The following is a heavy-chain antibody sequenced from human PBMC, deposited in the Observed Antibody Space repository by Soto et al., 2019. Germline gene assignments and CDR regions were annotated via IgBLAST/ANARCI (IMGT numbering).Heavy chain of an antibody. CDR3: ARHDYGDYISGIDY. V-gene: IGHV5-10-1*01. J-gene: IGHJ4*02. CDR1: GYIFTNYW. Sequence: EVQLVQSGAEAKKPGESLRISCKGSGYIFTNYWITWVRQMPGKGLEWMGYFEPTNSYTKYSPSFQGHVTISVDKSISTAYLQWSSLKASDTAMYYCARHDYGDYISGIDYWGQGTLVTVSS. CDR2: FEPTNSYT. D-gene: IGHD4-17*01.